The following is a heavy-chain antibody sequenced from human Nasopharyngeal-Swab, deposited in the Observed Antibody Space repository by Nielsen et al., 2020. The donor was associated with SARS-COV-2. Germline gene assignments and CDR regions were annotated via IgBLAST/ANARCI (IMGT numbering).Heavy chain of an antibody. CDR1: GFTFSSYA. CDR3: AIETRYCSGGSCSTGGTDV. D-gene: IGHD2-15*01. Sequence: GESLKISCAASGFTFSSYAMHWVRQAPGKGLERVAVISYDGSNKYYADSVKGRFTISRDNSKNTLYLQMNSLRAEDTAVYYCAIETRYCSGGSCSTGGTDVWGQGTTVTVSS. J-gene: IGHJ6*02. V-gene: IGHV3-30*04. CDR2: ISYDGSNK.